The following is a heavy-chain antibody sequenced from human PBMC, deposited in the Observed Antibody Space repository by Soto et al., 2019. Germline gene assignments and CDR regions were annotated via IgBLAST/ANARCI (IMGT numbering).Heavy chain of an antibody. D-gene: IGHD6-13*01. Sequence: GSLRLSFAASVFTFSSYSMNWVRQAPGKGLEWVSSISSSSSYIYYADSVKGRFTISRDNAKNSLYLQMNSLTAEDTAIYYCARDTPLAPTAPVNCFDPWGQGTLVTVSS. CDR2: ISSSSSYI. J-gene: IGHJ5*02. CDR1: VFTFSSYS. CDR3: ARDTPLAPTAPVNCFDP. V-gene: IGHV3-21*01.